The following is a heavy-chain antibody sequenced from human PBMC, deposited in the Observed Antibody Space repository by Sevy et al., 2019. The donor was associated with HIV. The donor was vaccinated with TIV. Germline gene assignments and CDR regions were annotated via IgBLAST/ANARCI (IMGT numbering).Heavy chain of an antibody. D-gene: IGHD1-26*01. Sequence: GGSLRLSCVASGFNFRNFWMSWVRQAPGKGLECVADIKQDGSEAYYVDSVKGRFTISRDNAKNSLYLQMNSLRDEDTAMYVCVRDKGVGASILDAWGQGTPVTVSS. CDR2: IKQDGSEA. CDR1: GFNFRNFW. V-gene: IGHV3-7*03. CDR3: VRDKGVGASILDA. J-gene: IGHJ5*02.